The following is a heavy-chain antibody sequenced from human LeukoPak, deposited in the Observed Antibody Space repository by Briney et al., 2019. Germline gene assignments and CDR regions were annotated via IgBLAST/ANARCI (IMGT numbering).Heavy chain of an antibody. CDR1: GFTFSSYA. J-gene: IGHJ5*02. Sequence: GGSLRLSCAASGFTFSSYAMSWVRQAPGKGLEWVSAISGSGGSTYYADSVKGRFTISRDNSKNTLYLQMNSLRAEDTAVYYCAKCLNDFWSGCYGPWFDPWGQGTLVTVSS. CDR2: ISGSGGST. D-gene: IGHD3-3*01. V-gene: IGHV3-23*01. CDR3: AKCLNDFWSGCYGPWFDP.